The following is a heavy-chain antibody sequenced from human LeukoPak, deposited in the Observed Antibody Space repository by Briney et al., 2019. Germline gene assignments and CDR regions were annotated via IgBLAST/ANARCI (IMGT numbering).Heavy chain of an antibody. J-gene: IGHJ4*02. Sequence: PGGSLRLSCAASGFAFSSYGMHWVRQAPGKGLEGVAVISYDGSNKYYADSVKGRFTISRDNSKNTLYLQMNSLRAEDTAVYYCAKTDFESSGWYFDYWGQGTLVTVSS. CDR2: ISYDGSNK. D-gene: IGHD6-19*01. V-gene: IGHV3-30*18. CDR1: GFAFSSYG. CDR3: AKTDFESSGWYFDY.